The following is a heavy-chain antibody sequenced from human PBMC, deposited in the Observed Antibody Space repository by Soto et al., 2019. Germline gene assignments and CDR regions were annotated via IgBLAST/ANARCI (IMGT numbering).Heavy chain of an antibody. J-gene: IGHJ4*02. D-gene: IGHD6-13*01. CDR1: GGSFSVYY. CDR2: INHSGST. CDR3: ARAEAAAGQRGHYYFDY. Sequence: PSETLSLTCAVYGGSFSVYYWSWIRQPPGKGLEWIGEINHSGSTNYNPSLKSRVTISVDTSKNQFSLKLSSVTAADTAVYYCARAEAAAGQRGHYYFDYWGQGTLVTVSS. V-gene: IGHV4-34*01.